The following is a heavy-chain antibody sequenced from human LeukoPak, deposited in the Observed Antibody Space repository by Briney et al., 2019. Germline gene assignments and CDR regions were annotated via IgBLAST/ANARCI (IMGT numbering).Heavy chain of an antibody. V-gene: IGHV4-59*01. Sequence: SETLSLTCTVSGGFISGYYWSWIRQSPGRGLEWLGYIYDSGSTKYNPSLKSRVTISVDTSKNQFSLKLSSVTAADTAVYYCARAAKQWLAFDYWGQGTLVTVSS. D-gene: IGHD6-19*01. CDR2: IYDSGST. CDR1: GGFISGYY. CDR3: ARAAKQWLAFDY. J-gene: IGHJ4*02.